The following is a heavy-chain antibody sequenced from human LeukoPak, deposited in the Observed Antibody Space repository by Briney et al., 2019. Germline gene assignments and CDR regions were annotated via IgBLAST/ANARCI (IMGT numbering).Heavy chain of an antibody. D-gene: IGHD1-26*01. CDR2: MNPNSGNT. CDR1: EYTFTSYD. CDR3: ARGLVGATYYYYYYMDV. Sequence: ASVKVSCKASEYTFTSYDINWVRQATGQGLEWMGWMNPNSGNTGYAQKFQGRVTITRNTSISTAYMELSSLRSEDTAVYYCARGLVGATYYYYYYMDVWGKGTTVTVSS. J-gene: IGHJ6*03. V-gene: IGHV1-8*03.